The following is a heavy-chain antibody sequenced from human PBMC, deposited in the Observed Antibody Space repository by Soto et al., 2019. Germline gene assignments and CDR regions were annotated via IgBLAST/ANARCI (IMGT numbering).Heavy chain of an antibody. D-gene: IGHD2-15*01. CDR2: IIPLFGTA. Sequence: ASVKVSCKASGGTFSRYGINWVRQAPGHGLEWMGGIIPLFGTANYAQKFQGRVPITADESTSTAHMELRSLGSEDTAVYYCARDYGHDCSGGNCYFYFWGQGTLVTVSS. J-gene: IGHJ4*02. V-gene: IGHV1-69*13. CDR3: ARDYGHDCSGGNCYFYF. CDR1: GGTFSRYG.